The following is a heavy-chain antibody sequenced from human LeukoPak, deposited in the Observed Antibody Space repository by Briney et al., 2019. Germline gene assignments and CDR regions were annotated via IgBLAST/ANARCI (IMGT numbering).Heavy chain of an antibody. V-gene: IGHV3-30-3*01. CDR1: GFTFSRYT. Sequence: GGSLRLPCAASGFTFSRYTMHWVRQAPGKGLEWVAVISNDGSNKYYVDSVKGRFTISRDNSKNTLYLQMNSLRAEDTAVYYCAKRECSSSSCYTGRDYWGQGTLVTVSS. CDR2: ISNDGSNK. J-gene: IGHJ4*02. CDR3: AKRECSSSSCYTGRDY. D-gene: IGHD2-2*02.